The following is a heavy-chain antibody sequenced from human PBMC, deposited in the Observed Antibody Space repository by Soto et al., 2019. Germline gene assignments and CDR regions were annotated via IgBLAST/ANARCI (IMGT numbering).Heavy chain of an antibody. D-gene: IGHD6-19*01. J-gene: IGHJ4*02. V-gene: IGHV3-74*01. CDR3: SRGSSVWPWVDY. CDR1: EFTFSSYW. CDR2: INEDGSRT. Sequence: EVQLVESGGGLVQPGGSLRLSCTVSEFTFSSYWMHWVRQTPGKGLVWVSRINEDGSRTDYADSVKGRFTISRDNAKNTLFLQMNSLRAEDTAVYYCSRGSSVWPWVDYWGQGTLVTVS.